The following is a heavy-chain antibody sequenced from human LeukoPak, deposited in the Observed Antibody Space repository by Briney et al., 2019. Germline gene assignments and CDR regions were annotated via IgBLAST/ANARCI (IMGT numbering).Heavy chain of an antibody. J-gene: IGHJ4*02. Sequence: SETLSLTCTVSGGSISSSRYYWRWIPQPPGKGLQWIGSIYYSGSTYYNPSLKSRVTISVDTSKNQFSLKLSSVTAADTAVYYCARQLGYCSSTSCEITDYWGQGTLVSVSS. CDR3: ARQLGYCSSTSCEITDY. V-gene: IGHV4-39*01. D-gene: IGHD2-2*01. CDR1: GGSISSSRYY. CDR2: IYYSGST.